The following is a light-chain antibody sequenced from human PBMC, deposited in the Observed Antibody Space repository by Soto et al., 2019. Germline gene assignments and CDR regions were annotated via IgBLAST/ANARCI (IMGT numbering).Light chain of an antibody. Sequence: EIVLTQSPATLSLSPEERATLSCRASQSVSSFLAWYQQKPGQAPRLLIYDASNRATGIPARFSGSGSGTDFTLTISSLEPEDFAVYYCQQRSNWPPRPTFGQGTRLDIK. V-gene: IGKV3-11*01. CDR3: QQRSNWPPRPT. CDR2: DAS. J-gene: IGKJ5*01. CDR1: QSVSSF.